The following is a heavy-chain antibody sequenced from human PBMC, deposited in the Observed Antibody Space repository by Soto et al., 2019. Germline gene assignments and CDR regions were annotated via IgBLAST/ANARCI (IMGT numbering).Heavy chain of an antibody. CDR3: ARRGQLVNWFDP. V-gene: IGHV4-34*01. Sequence: SETLSLTCAVYGGSFSGYYWSWIRQPPGKGLEWIGEINHSGSTNYNPSLKSRVTISVDTSKNQFSLKLSSVTAADTAVYYCARRGQLVNWFDPWGQGTLVTVSS. CDR2: INHSGST. J-gene: IGHJ5*02. D-gene: IGHD6-6*01. CDR1: GGSFSGYY.